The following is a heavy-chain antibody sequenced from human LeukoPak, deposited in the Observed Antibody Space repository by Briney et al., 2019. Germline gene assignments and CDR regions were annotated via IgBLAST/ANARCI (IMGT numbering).Heavy chain of an antibody. Sequence: ASVKVSCKASGYTFTSYAMHWVRLAPGQRLEWMGWINAGNGNTKYSQKFQGRVTITRDTSASTAYMELSSLRSEDTAVYYCATGDCSGGSCSYNWFDPWGQGTLVTVSS. V-gene: IGHV1-3*01. D-gene: IGHD2-15*01. CDR2: INAGNGNT. J-gene: IGHJ5*02. CDR3: ATGDCSGGSCSYNWFDP. CDR1: GYTFTSYA.